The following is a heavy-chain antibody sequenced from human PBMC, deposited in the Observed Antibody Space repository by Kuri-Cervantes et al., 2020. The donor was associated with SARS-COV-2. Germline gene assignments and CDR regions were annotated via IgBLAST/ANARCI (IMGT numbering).Heavy chain of an antibody. J-gene: IGHJ4*02. CDR1: GFTFSSYA. CDR3: VRDGDHWNFDY. Sequence: GESLKISCAASGFTFSSYAMSWVRQAPGKGLERVSANSGSGASTYYADSVKGRFTISRDNSKNTLYLQMNSLRAEDTAVYYCVRDGDHWNFDYWGQGTLVTVSS. V-gene: IGHV3-23*01. CDR2: NSGSGAST. D-gene: IGHD1-1*01.